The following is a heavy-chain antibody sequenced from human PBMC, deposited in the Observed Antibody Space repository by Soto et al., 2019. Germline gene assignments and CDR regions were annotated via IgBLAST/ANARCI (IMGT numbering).Heavy chain of an antibody. CDR2: IYWDNDK. CDR1: GFSVSTSGVG. D-gene: IGHD2-15*01. CDR3: AHKGGRGAGMDV. J-gene: IGHJ6*02. Sequence: QITLKESGPTLVKPTQTLTLTCTFSGFSVSTSGVGVAWIRQSPGKALEWLALIYWDNDKRYSPILQGRVTFTKDTSKNQVVLTMTNMDPVDTATYYCAHKGGRGAGMDVWGQGTTVTVSS. V-gene: IGHV2-5*02.